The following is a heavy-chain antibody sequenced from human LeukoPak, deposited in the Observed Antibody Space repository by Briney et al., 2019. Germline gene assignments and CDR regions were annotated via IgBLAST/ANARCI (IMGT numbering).Heavy chain of an antibody. CDR1: GGSISSYY. J-gene: IGHJ4*02. CDR2: VFYSGST. V-gene: IGHV4-59*01. Sequence: SETLSLTCTVYGGSISSYYWSWIRQPPGKGLELIGYVFYSGSTDYNPSLKSRVTMSVDTSKNHSSLRLNSVTAADTAVYYCARFVVGQWLINYWGQGALVTVSS. D-gene: IGHD6-19*01. CDR3: ARFVVGQWLINY.